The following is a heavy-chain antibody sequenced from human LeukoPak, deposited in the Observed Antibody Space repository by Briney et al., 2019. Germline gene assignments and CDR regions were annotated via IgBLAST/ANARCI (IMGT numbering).Heavy chain of an antibody. D-gene: IGHD1-26*01. Sequence: PGGSLRLSCAASGFTFSSYDMHWVRQATGKGLEWVSAIGTAGDTYYPGSVKGRFTISRDHSKNLLYLQMNSLRAEDTAVYYCARDQYYDAFDIWGQGTMVTVSS. V-gene: IGHV3-13*01. CDR1: GFTFSSYD. J-gene: IGHJ3*02. CDR3: ARDQYYDAFDI. CDR2: IGTAGDT.